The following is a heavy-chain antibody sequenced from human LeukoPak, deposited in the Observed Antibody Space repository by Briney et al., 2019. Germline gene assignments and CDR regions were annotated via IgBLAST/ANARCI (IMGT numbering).Heavy chain of an antibody. CDR3: ASDYGGSHWYFDL. Sequence: SETLSLTCTLSGGSISSYYWSWIRQSAGKGLEWIGRIYSSGSTNYNPSLKSRVTMSVDTSKSQFSLKLSSVTAADTAVYYCASDYGGSHWYFDLWGRGTLVTVSS. V-gene: IGHV4-4*07. CDR1: GGSISSYY. J-gene: IGHJ2*01. CDR2: IYSSGST. D-gene: IGHD4-23*01.